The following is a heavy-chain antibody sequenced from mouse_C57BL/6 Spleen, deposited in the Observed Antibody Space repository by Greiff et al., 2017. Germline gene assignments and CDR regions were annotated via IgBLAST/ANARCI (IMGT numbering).Heavy chain of an antibody. J-gene: IGHJ4*01. Sequence: VQLQQSGAELVKPGASVKISCKASGYAFSSYWMNWVKQRPGTGLEWIGQIYPGDGDTNYNGKFKGKATLTADKSYSTAYMQLSSLTCEDSAVYFCARGVEDYYARDCWGQGTSVTVSS. CDR1: GYAFSSYW. V-gene: IGHV1-80*01. CDR2: IYPGDGDT. CDR3: ARGVEDYYARDC.